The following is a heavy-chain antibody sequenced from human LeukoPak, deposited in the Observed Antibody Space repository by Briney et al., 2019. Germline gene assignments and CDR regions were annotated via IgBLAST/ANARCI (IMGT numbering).Heavy chain of an antibody. CDR2: ITTCSTYI. CDR3: ARVWIQLCSDY. D-gene: IGHD5-18*01. Sequence: GGSLRLSCSASAFPFSDYTMIWARQAPGKGLEWVSCITTCSTYIYYADSVKGRFTISRDNAKNSLYLQMNSLRAEDTAVYYCARVWIQLCSDYWGQGTLVSVS. V-gene: IGHV3-21*01. CDR1: AFPFSDYT. J-gene: IGHJ4*02.